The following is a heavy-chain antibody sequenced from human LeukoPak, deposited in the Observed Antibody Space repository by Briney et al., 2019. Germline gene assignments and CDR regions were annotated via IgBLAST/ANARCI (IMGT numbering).Heavy chain of an antibody. CDR1: GFTFSSYG. CDR3: AKDDAWLRFGE. Sequence: GGSLRLSCAASGFTFSSYGMHWVRQAPGKGLEWVSGISPSGDITYYADSVRGRFTISRDNSKNTLYLEVISLTAEDTAVYYCAKDDAWLRFGEWSQGTLVTVSS. J-gene: IGHJ4*02. D-gene: IGHD3-10*01. CDR2: ISPSGDIT. V-gene: IGHV3-23*01.